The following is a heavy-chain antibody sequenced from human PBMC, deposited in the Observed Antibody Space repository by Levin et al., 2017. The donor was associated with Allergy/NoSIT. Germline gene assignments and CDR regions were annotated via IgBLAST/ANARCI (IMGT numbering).Heavy chain of an antibody. CDR2: INHSGST. Sequence: PSETLSLTCAVYGGSFSGYYWSWIRQPPGKGLEWIGEINHSGSTNYNPSLKSRVTISVDTSKNQFSLKLSSVTAADTAVYYCARGIPDFWSGWGSDYYYYMDVWGKGTTVTVSS. J-gene: IGHJ6*03. CDR3: ARGIPDFWSGWGSDYYYYMDV. D-gene: IGHD3-3*01. V-gene: IGHV4-34*01. CDR1: GGSFSGYY.